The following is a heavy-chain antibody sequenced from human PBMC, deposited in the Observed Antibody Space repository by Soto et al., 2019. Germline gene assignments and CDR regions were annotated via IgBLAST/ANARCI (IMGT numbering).Heavy chain of an antibody. J-gene: IGHJ5*01. Sequence: LSCAAFEFNFSTNSMALVRQTPGKGLEWVSGLSVGGDRTFYLESVKGRFTISSDTSKNVVYLQMNSLRADDTAVYFCAKWDGYGDSWGQGTLVTVSS. V-gene: IGHV3-23*01. D-gene: IGHD5-12*01. CDR3: AKWDGYGDS. CDR1: EFNFSTNS. CDR2: LSVGGDRT.